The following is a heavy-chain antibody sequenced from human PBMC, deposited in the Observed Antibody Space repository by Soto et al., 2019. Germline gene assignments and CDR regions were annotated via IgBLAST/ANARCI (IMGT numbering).Heavy chain of an antibody. CDR2: MNPNSGNT. V-gene: IGHV1-8*01. CDR3: ARVAVAVYYYGMDV. D-gene: IGHD6-19*01. J-gene: IGHJ6*02. Sequence: QVQLVQSGAEVKKPGASVKVSCKASGDTFTSYDINWVRQATGQGLEWMGWMNPNSGNTGYAQKFQGRVTITRNTSISTAYMELSSLRSEDTAVYYCARVAVAVYYYGMDVWGQGTTVTVSS. CDR1: GDTFTSYD.